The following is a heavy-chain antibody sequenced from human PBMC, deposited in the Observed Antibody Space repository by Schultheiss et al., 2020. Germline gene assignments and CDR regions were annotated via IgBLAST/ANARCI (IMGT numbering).Heavy chain of an antibody. CDR2: INHSGST. CDR1: GGSFSGYY. J-gene: IGHJ6*02. CDR3: ARDDSSGWYRDYYYYGMDV. Sequence: SETLSLTCAVYGGSFSGYYWSWIRQPPGKGLEWIGEINHSGSTNYNPSLKSRVTISVDTSKNQFSLKLSSVTAADTAVYYCARDDSSGWYRDYYYYGMDVWGQGTTVTVS. V-gene: IGHV4-34*01. D-gene: IGHD6-19*01.